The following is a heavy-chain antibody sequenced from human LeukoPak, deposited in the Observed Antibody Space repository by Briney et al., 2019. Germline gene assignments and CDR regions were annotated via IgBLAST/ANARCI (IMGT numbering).Heavy chain of an antibody. J-gene: IGHJ4*02. D-gene: IGHD3-16*01. Sequence: GGSLRLSCAASGFTFSNFGVHWVRQAPGKGLEWVANIKQDGSEKYYVDSVKGRFTISRDNAKNSLYLQMNSLRAEDTAVYYCARDFGGLVYYWGQGTLVTVSS. CDR1: GFTFSNFG. CDR2: IKQDGSEK. CDR3: ARDFGGLVYY. V-gene: IGHV3-7*01.